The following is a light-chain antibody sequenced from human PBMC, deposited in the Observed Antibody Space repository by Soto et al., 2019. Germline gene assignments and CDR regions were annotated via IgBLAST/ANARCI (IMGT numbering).Light chain of an antibody. CDR1: QGINTY. J-gene: IGKJ5*01. V-gene: IGKV3D-11*01. CDR2: DAS. CDR3: QQRRSWQVT. Sequence: TILKQSPATLSLSPGEGATLSCRASQGINTYLACYQQKPGQAPRLLIYDASKRATGIPARFSGSGSGTNFTLTISSLEPEDFAVYYCQQRRSWQVTFGQGTRLEIK.